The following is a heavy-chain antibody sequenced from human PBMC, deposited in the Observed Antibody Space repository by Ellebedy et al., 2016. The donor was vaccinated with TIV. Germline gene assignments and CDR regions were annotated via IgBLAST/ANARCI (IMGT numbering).Heavy chain of an antibody. Sequence: SETLSLTXAVYGGSFSGYYWSWIRQPPGKGLEWIGEINHSGSTNYNPSLKSRVTISVDTSKNQFSLKLSSVTAADTAVYYCARCEFWPYYYMDGWGKGTTVTVSS. CDR1: GGSFSGYY. D-gene: IGHD3-3*01. V-gene: IGHV4-34*01. J-gene: IGHJ6*03. CDR2: INHSGST. CDR3: ARCEFWPYYYMDG.